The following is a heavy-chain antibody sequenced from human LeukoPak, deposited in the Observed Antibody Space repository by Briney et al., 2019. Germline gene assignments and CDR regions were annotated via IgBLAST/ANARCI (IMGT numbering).Heavy chain of an antibody. J-gene: IGHJ5*02. CDR3: ARGTPYDFWSGYYTPQFDP. V-gene: IGHV4-59*11. CDR1: GGSISSHY. Sequence: PSETLSLTCTVSGGSISSHYWGWIRQPPGRGLEWIGYIYYTGTTNYNSSLKSRLTISIDTSKNQFSLKLSSVTAADTAVYYCARGTPYDFWSGYYTPQFDPWGQGTLVTVSS. CDR2: IYYTGTT. D-gene: IGHD3-3*01.